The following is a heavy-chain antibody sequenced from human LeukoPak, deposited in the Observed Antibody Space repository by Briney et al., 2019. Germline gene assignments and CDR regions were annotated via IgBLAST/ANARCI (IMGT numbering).Heavy chain of an antibody. J-gene: IGHJ4*02. CDR2: ISSSSSYI. CDR3: AREQRGSGYLFDY. CDR1: GSTFSSYS. V-gene: IGHV3-21*01. Sequence: PGGSLRLSCAASGSTFSSYSMNWVRQAPGKGLEWVSSISSSSSYIYYADSVKGRFTISRDNAKNSLYLQMNSLRAEDTAVYYCAREQRGSGYLFDYWGQGTLVTVSS. D-gene: IGHD3-22*01.